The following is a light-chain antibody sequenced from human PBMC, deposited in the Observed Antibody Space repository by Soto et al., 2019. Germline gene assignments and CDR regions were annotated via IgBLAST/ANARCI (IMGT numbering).Light chain of an antibody. Sequence: EIVLTQSPGTLSLPPGERATLSCRASQSVSSSYLVWYQQRPRQPPRLLIYGTSNRAAGIPDRFTGTGSGTNFLLTICRLEPEDPAVYCCQQYGSSALTFGGGTKVEIK. V-gene: IGKV3-20*01. CDR1: QSVSSSY. CDR3: QQYGSSALT. J-gene: IGKJ4*01. CDR2: GTS.